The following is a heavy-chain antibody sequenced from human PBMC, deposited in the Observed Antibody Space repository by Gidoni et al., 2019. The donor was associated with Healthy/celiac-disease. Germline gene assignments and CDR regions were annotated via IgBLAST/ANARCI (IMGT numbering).Heavy chain of an antibody. V-gene: IGHV1-2*02. D-gene: IGHD6-6*01. CDR3: AREGIAARPYYYGMDV. CDR2: INPNSGGT. Sequence: QVQLVQSGAEVKKPGASVQVSCKASGYTFTGYYMHWVRQAPGQGLEWMGWINPNSGGTNDAQKFQGRVTMTRDTSISTAYMELSRLRSDDTAVYYCAREGIAARPYYYGMDVWGQGTTVTVSS. J-gene: IGHJ6*02. CDR1: GYTFTGYY.